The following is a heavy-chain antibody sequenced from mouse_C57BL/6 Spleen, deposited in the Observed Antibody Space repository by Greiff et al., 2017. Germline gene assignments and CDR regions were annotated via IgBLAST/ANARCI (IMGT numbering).Heavy chain of an antibody. Sequence: VQLKESGSELRSPGSSVKLSCKASDSEVFPNAYMSWVRQKPGHGVEWIEVILPSIGRTIYGEKFEEKATFDADTPSNTAYMELNSLTSEDSAIYYCARLDGSSYVYWGQGTTLTVSS. CDR1: DSEVFPNAY. CDR3: ARLDGSSYVY. J-gene: IGHJ2*01. V-gene: IGHV15-2*01. D-gene: IGHD1-1*01. CDR2: ILPSIGRT.